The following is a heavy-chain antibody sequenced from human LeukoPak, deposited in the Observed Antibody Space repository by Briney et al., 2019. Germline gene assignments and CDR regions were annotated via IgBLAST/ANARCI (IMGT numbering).Heavy chain of an antibody. CDR2: ISYDGSNK. V-gene: IGHV3-30*03. Sequence: GGSLRLSCAASGFTFSSYGMHWVRQAPGKGLEWVAVISYDGSNKFYADSVKGRFTISRDNSKNTLYLQMSSLRAEDTAVYYCARDSLENWFDPWGQGTLVTVSS. J-gene: IGHJ5*02. D-gene: IGHD1-1*01. CDR1: GFTFSSYG. CDR3: ARDSLENWFDP.